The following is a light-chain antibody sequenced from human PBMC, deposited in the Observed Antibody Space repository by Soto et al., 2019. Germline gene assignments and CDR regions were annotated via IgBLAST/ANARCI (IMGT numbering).Light chain of an antibody. CDR2: RNN. V-gene: IGLV1-47*01. J-gene: IGLJ2*01. CDR1: SSNIGSNY. Sequence: QSVLTQPPSAPGTPGQRVTISCSGSSSNIGSNYVYWYQQLPGTAPKLLIYRNNQRPSGVPDRFSGSKSGTSASLAISGLRSEDEADYYCAAWDDSLSGFVVFGGGTKLTVL. CDR3: AAWDDSLSGFVV.